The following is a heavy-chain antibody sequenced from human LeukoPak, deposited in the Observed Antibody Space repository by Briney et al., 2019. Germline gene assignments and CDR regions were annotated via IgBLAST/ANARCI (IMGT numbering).Heavy chain of an antibody. V-gene: IGHV3-7*01. CDR1: GFTFGKYW. CDR3: ARATYGGNPDY. Sequence: GGSLRLSCVASGFTFGKYWMSWVRQAPGKGLEWVANIKLDGSEKNYVDSVKGRFTISRDNTKNTLHLQMNSLTAEDTAVYYCARATYGGNPDYWGQGTLVTVSS. D-gene: IGHD4/OR15-4a*01. J-gene: IGHJ4*02. CDR2: IKLDGSEK.